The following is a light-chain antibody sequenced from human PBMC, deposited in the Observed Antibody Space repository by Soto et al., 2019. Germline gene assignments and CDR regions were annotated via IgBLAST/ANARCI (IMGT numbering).Light chain of an antibody. V-gene: IGKV3-15*01. Sequence: EIVLTQSPATLSLSPGERATLSCRASQSVSRYLAWYQQKPGQAPRLLIYGASTRATGIPARFSGSGSGTEFTLTISSLQSEDFAVYYCQQYNNWPPTTFGQGTKVDI. J-gene: IGKJ1*01. CDR3: QQYNNWPPTT. CDR2: GAS. CDR1: QSVSRY.